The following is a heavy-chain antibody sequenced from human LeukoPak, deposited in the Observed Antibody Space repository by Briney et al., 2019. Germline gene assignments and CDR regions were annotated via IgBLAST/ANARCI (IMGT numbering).Heavy chain of an antibody. D-gene: IGHD3-22*01. CDR1: GGSIRTYY. CDR3: ARGPSRFDSAGY. CDR2: VSDSGTT. Sequence: SETLSLTCTVSGGSIRTYYWSWIRQPPGKGLEWIGYVSDSGTTAYNPSLKSRVSISVDMSATQFSLSLTSVTAADTAVYYCARGPSRFDSAGYWGQGILVTVSP. J-gene: IGHJ4*02. V-gene: IGHV4-59*01.